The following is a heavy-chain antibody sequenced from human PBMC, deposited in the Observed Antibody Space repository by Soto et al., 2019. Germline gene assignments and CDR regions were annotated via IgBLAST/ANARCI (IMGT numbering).Heavy chain of an antibody. CDR2: ISVSDAFI. Sequence: GGSLRLSCAASGFNVGAFAVNWVRQAPGKGLEWVSGISVSDAFIYYADSVRGRFSISRDASENILYLQMNSLRVDYTALYYCTRETVAGITGLDYWGPGTLVTVSS. J-gene: IGHJ4*02. CDR1: GFNVGAFA. CDR3: TRETVAGITGLDY. V-gene: IGHV3-23*01. D-gene: IGHD1-20*01.